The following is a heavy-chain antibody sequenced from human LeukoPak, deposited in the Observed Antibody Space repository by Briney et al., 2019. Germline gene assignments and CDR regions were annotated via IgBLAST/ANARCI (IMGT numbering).Heavy chain of an antibody. CDR2: INPNSGGT. Sequence: ASVKVSCKASGYTFTGFYIHWVRQAPGQGLEWMGWINPNSGGTNYAQKFQGRVTMTRDTSISTAYMELSRLRSDDTAVYYCARDKGTTLITSTYYHYYYMDVWGKGTTVTVSS. D-gene: IGHD2-8*01. CDR1: GYTFTGFY. CDR3: ARDKGTTLITSTYYHYYYMDV. V-gene: IGHV1-2*02. J-gene: IGHJ6*03.